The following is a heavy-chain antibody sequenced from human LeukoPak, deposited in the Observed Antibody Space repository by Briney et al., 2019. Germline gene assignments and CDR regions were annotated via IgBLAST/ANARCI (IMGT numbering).Heavy chain of an antibody. Sequence: PGGSLRLSCAASGFTFSNAWMSWVRQAPGKGLEWVSSISSSSSYIYYADSVKGRFTISRDNAKNSLYLQMNSLRAEDTAVYYCARGVCSSTSCYGDWGQGTLVTVSS. CDR1: GFTFSNAW. D-gene: IGHD2-2*01. CDR2: ISSSSSYI. V-gene: IGHV3-21*01. J-gene: IGHJ4*02. CDR3: ARGVCSSTSCYGD.